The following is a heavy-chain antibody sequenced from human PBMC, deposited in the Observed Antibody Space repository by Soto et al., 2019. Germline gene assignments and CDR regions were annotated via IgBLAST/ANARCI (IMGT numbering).Heavy chain of an antibody. CDR3: TKDLRRGYFFFDL. J-gene: IGHJ2*01. D-gene: IGHD5-12*01. CDR2: ISGSGSST. V-gene: IGHV3-23*01. Sequence: PGGSLXLSCAASGFXFNNFALSWVRKAPGKGLEWVSTISGSGSSTYYADSVKGRFTISRDNSRSTLFLQMNGLRAEDTALYYCTKDLRRGYFFFDLWGRGAVVTVSS. CDR1: GFXFNNFA.